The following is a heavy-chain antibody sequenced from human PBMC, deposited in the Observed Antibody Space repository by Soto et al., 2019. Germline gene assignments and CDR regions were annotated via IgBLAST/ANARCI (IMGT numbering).Heavy chain of an antibody. J-gene: IGHJ4*02. CDR3: AKSADSSGYYYFDY. Sequence: PGGSLRLSCAASGFTFDDYAMHWVRQAPGKGLEWVSGISWNSGSIGYADSVKGRFTISRDNAKNSLYLQMNSLRAEDTALYYCAKSADSSGYYYFDYWGQGTLVTVSS. CDR2: ISWNSGSI. CDR1: GFTFDDYA. V-gene: IGHV3-9*01. D-gene: IGHD3-22*01.